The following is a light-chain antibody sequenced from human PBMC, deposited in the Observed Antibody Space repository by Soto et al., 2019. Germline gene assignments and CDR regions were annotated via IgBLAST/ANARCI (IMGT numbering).Light chain of an antibody. Sequence: EIVMTQSPATLSVSPGESDTLACKASQTIGTYLAWYQQKPGQAPRLLIYGASTRATGVPARFSGGVSGTEYTLTISSRQSDDFVIYHCQQYDNLHSWTFGQGTKVEIK. V-gene: IGKV3-15*01. CDR3: QQYDNLHSWT. CDR2: GAS. CDR1: QTIGTY. J-gene: IGKJ1*01.